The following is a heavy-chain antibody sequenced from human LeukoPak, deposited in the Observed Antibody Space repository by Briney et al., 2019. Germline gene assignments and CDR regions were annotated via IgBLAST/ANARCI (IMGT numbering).Heavy chain of an antibody. D-gene: IGHD3-22*01. CDR2: ISYDGSNK. V-gene: IGHV3-30*18. CDR1: GFTFSSYG. CDR3: AKDHSYYDSSGTDYFDY. J-gene: IGHJ4*02. Sequence: GRSLRLSCAASGFTFSSYGMHWVRQAPGKGLEWVAVISYDGSNKYYADSVKGRFTISRDNSKNTLYLQMNSLRAEDTAVYYCAKDHSYYDSSGTDYFDYWGQGTLVTVSS.